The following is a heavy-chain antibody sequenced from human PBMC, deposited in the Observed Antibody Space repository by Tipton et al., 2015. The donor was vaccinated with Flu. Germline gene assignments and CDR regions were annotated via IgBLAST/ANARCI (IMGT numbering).Heavy chain of an antibody. CDR1: GGSISSGSYY. CDR3: ASRLNGDVDY. CDR2: IYTSGST. J-gene: IGHJ4*02. D-gene: IGHD4-17*01. V-gene: IGHV4-61*02. Sequence: TLSLTCTVSGGSISSGSYYWSWIRQPAGKGLEWIGRIYTSGSTNYNPSLKSRVTISVDTSKNQFSLKLSSVTAADTAVYYCASRLNGDVDYWGQGTLVTVPS.